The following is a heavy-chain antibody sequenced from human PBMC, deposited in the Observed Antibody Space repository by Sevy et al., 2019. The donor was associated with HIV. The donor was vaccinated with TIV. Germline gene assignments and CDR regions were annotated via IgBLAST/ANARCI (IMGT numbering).Heavy chain of an antibody. Sequence: GGSLRLSCAASGFTFDDYAMHWVRQAPGKGLEWVSGLSWNSGSIGYADSVKGRFTNSRDNAKNSLYLQMSRLRADDTAFYYCAKDVWSTPSGGVAFDIWGQGTLVTVSS. J-gene: IGHJ3*02. CDR3: AKDVWSTPSGGVAFDI. D-gene: IGHD3-16*01. V-gene: IGHV3-9*01. CDR1: GFTFDDYA. CDR2: LSWNSGSI.